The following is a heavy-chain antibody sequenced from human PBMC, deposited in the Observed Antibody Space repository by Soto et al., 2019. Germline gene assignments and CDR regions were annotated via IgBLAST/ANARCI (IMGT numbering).Heavy chain of an antibody. CDR2: IIPVFGTA. D-gene: IGHD1-20*01. CDR3: ARGDATKLGVNNNYGMDV. CDR1: VGSLTNYG. V-gene: IGHV1-69*14. Sequence: QVQLVQSGAEVKKPGSSVKVSCKASVGSLTNYGVSWVRHAPGQGLEWMGGIIPVFGTANYAQKFQGRVTFSADKSKSTVFMDVRTLRSEDTAVYYCARGDATKLGVNNNYGMDVWGQGTTVTVSS. J-gene: IGHJ6*02.